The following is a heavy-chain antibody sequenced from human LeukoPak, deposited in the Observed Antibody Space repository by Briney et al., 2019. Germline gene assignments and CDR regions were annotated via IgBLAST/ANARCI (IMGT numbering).Heavy chain of an antibody. CDR1: GFTFSNYW. Sequence: GGSLRLSCAASGFTFSNYWMSWVRQAPGKGLEWVANIKQDGSEKYYVDSVKGRFTISRDNAKNSLYLQMNSLRADDTAVYYCASHPWRSGRYYFDYWGKGTLVTVSS. CDR3: ASHPWRSGRYYFDY. D-gene: IGHD3-10*01. V-gene: IGHV3-7*01. CDR2: IKQDGSEK. J-gene: IGHJ4*02.